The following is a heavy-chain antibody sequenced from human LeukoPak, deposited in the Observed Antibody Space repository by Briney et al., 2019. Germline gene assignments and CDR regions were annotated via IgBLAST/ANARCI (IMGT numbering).Heavy chain of an antibody. D-gene: IGHD3-22*01. CDR1: GFTFSSYA. J-gene: IGHJ3*02. CDR2: INSNGGST. V-gene: IGHV3-64*01. Sequence: GGSLRLSCVASGFTFSSYAMHWVRQTPGKGLEYVSGINSNGGSTHYANSVKGRFTISRDNSKHTLYLQMGSLRTEDMAVYYCARDRVTYYYDSSGLPDAFDIWGQGTMVTVSS. CDR3: ARDRVTYYYDSSGLPDAFDI.